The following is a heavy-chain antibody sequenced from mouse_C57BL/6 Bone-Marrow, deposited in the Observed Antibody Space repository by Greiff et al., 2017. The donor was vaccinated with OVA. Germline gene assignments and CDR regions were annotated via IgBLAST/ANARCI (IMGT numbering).Heavy chain of an antibody. CDR3: ARLTYDGYWAY. V-gene: IGHV1-69*01. CDR1: GYTFTSYW. CDR2: IDPSDSYT. Sequence: QVQLQQPGAELVMPGASVKLSCKASGYTFTSYWMHWVKQRPGQGLEWIGEIDPSDSYTNYNQKFKGKSTLTVDKSSSTAYRQLSSLTSEDSAVYYCARLTYDGYWAYWGQGTLVTVSA. J-gene: IGHJ3*01. D-gene: IGHD2-3*01.